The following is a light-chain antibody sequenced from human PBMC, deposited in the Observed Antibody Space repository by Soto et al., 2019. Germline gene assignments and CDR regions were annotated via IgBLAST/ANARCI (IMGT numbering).Light chain of an antibody. CDR2: DDS. V-gene: IGLV3-21*02. Sequence: SYELTQPPSVSVAPGQTARITCGGNNIGSKSVPWYQQKPGQAPVLVVYDDSDRPSGIPERFSGSNSGNTATLTISRVEDGDEADYYCQVWDSRRDQGVFGTGTKVTVL. CDR3: QVWDSRRDQGV. CDR1: NIGSKS. J-gene: IGLJ1*01.